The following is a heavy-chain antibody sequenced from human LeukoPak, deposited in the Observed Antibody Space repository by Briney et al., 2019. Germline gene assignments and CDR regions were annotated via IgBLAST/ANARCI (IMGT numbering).Heavy chain of an antibody. D-gene: IGHD3-22*01. V-gene: IGHV5-51*01. CDR2: IYPGDSDT. Sequence: GESLKISCKGSGYSFTSCWIGWVRQMPEKGLEWMGIIYPGDSDTRYSPSFQGQVTISADKSISTAYLQWSSLKASDTAMYYCARPLDSSGYYPGYWGQGTLVTVSS. CDR3: ARPLDSSGYYPGY. J-gene: IGHJ4*02. CDR1: GYSFTSCW.